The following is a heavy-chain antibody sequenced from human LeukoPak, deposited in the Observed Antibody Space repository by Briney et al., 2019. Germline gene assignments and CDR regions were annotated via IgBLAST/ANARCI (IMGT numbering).Heavy chain of an antibody. J-gene: IGHJ4*02. CDR1: GFTFSSYS. D-gene: IGHD3-10*01. CDR2: ISSSSSYI. V-gene: IGHV3-21*01. CDR3: ARDRHHRFRELFP. Sequence: GGSLRLSCAASGFTFSSYSMNWVRQAPGKGLEWVSSISSSSSYIYHADSVKGRFTISRDNAKNSLYLQMNSLRAEDTAVYYCARDRHHRFRELFPWGQGTQVTVSS.